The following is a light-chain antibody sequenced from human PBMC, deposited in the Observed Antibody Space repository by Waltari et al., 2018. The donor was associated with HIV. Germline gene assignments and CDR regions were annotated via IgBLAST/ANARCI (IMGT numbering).Light chain of an antibody. CDR2: QDS. V-gene: IGLV3-1*01. Sequence: SVSVSPGQTASITCSGDQLGYKYIWWYQQQSGQSPVLVIYQDSKRPPGIPERFSGSNSGHTATLTISGTQTVDEADYYCQTWDSNFYVFGTGTKVTVL. CDR3: QTWDSNFYV. CDR1: QLGYKY. J-gene: IGLJ1*01.